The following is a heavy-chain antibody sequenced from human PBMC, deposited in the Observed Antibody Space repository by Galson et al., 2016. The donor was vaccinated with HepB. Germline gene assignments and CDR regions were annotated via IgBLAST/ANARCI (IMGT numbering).Heavy chain of an antibody. CDR1: GGSIKNGSCY. CDR2: IYYSGST. D-gene: IGHD2/OR15-2a*01. V-gene: IGHV4-39*01. CDR3: SRHLNFYVRDS. Sequence: SETLSLTCSVSGGSIKNGSCYWGWLRQPPGKGLEWIGTIYYSGSTYYNSALKSRVTVSVDTSKNQFSLKLSSVTAADTAVYYWSRHLNFYVRDSLGQGTLVTVSS. J-gene: IGHJ4*02.